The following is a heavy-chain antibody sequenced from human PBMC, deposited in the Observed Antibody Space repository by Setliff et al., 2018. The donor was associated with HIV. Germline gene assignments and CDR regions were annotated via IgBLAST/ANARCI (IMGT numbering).Heavy chain of an antibody. J-gene: IGHJ4*02. Sequence: GGSLRLSCAASGFTFRTYNMNWVRQAPGKGLEWVASLSSDGRYIYYADSLRGRSTISRDDAKNSLYLQMNSLRAEDTAVYYCAFRGFGDSLSWFPLRYWGQGTLVTVSS. CDR3: AFRGFGDSLSWFPLRY. V-gene: IGHV3-21*04. CDR2: LSSDGRYI. CDR1: GFTFRTYN. D-gene: IGHD3-10*01.